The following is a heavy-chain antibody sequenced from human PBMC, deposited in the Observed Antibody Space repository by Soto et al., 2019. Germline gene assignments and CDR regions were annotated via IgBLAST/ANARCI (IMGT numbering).Heavy chain of an antibody. D-gene: IGHD2-21*01. V-gene: IGHV3-23*01. CDR2: ISGSGNTT. J-gene: IGHJ4*02. CDR1: GFMFRGYA. CDR3: AKSPPRVLGYFDY. Sequence: EVQLLESGGGLVQPGGSLRLSCAASGFMFRGYAMSWVRQAPGKGLEWVSAISGSGNTTYYADSVKGRFTISRDNSKNTLYRQMNSLRAEDTAIYYCAKSPPRVLGYFDYWGQGTLVTVSS.